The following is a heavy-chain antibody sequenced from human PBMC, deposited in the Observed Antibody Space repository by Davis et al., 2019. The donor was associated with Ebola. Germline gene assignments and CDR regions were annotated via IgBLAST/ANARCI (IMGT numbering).Heavy chain of an antibody. CDR1: GYSFTSYW. V-gene: IGHV5-51*01. D-gene: IGHD1-7*01. J-gene: IGHJ4*02. Sequence: GGSLRLSCQGSGYSFTSYWIGWVRQMPGKGLEWMGIIYPGDSDTRYSPSFQGQVTISADKSISTAYLQWSSLKASDTAMYYCARLKTTQYYFDYWGQGTLVTVSS. CDR2: IYPGDSDT. CDR3: ARLKTTQYYFDY.